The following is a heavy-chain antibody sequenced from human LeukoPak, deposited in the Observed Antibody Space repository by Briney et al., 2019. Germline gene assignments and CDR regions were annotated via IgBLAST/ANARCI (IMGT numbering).Heavy chain of an antibody. CDR3: VKGAGIAVAGTDFDY. CDR1: GFTFSSYA. D-gene: IGHD6-19*01. CDR2: ISSNGGST. J-gene: IGHJ4*02. Sequence: GGSLRLSCSASGFTFSSYAMHWVRQAPGKGLEYVSAISSNGGSTYYADSVKGRFTISRDNSKSTLYLQMSSLRAEDTAVYYCVKGAGIAVAGTDFDYWGQGTLVTVSS. V-gene: IGHV3-64D*06.